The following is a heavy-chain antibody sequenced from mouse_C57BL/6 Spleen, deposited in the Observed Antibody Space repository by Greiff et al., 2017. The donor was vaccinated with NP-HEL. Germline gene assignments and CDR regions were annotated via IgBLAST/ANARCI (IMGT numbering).Heavy chain of an antibody. CDR1: GYTFTTYP. V-gene: IGHV1-47*01. J-gene: IGHJ1*03. CDR3: ARRGDYDDGDWYFDV. D-gene: IGHD2-4*01. CDR2: FHPYNDDT. Sequence: QVQLKQSGAELVKPGASVKMSCKASGYTFTTYPIEWMKQNHGKSLEWIGNFHPYNDDTKYNEKFKGKATLTVEKSSSTVYLELSRLTSDDSAVYYGARRGDYDDGDWYFDVWGTGTTVTVSS.